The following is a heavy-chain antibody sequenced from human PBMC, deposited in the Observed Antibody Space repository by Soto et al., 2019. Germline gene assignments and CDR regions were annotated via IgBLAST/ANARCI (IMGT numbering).Heavy chain of an antibody. D-gene: IGHD5-18*01. J-gene: IGHJ6*03. Sequence: SETLSLTCAFYGWSFSGYYWSWIRQPPGKGLEWIGEINHSGSTNYNPSLKSRVTISVDTSKNQFSLKLSSVTAADTAVYYCARGLGGTAMVIYYYMDVWGKGTTVTVSS. CDR1: GWSFSGYY. V-gene: IGHV4-34*01. CDR3: ARGLGGTAMVIYYYMDV. CDR2: INHSGST.